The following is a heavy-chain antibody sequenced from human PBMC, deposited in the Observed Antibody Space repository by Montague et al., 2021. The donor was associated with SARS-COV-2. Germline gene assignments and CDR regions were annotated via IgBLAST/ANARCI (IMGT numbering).Heavy chain of an antibody. J-gene: IGHJ6*02. V-gene: IGHV4-39*07. CDR1: GGSISSSSYY. D-gene: IGHD6-13*01. CDR3: ARVGRQQLVRLSGMDV. CDR2: ISYSGST. Sequence: SETLSLTCTVSGGSISSSSYYWGWIRQPPGKGLEWIGSISYSGSTYYNPSLKSRVTISVDTSKNQFSLKLSSVTAADTAVYYCARVGRQQLVRLSGMDVWGQGTTVTVSS.